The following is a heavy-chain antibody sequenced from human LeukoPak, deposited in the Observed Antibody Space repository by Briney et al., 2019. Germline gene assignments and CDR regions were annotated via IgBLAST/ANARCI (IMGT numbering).Heavy chain of an antibody. Sequence: SEALSLTCTVSGGSISSSRYYWGWIRQPPGKGLEWIGSIYYSGSTYYNPSLKSRVTISVDTSKNQFSLKLSSVTAADTAVYYCARHYYGSGTLGYFDYWGQGTLVTVSS. J-gene: IGHJ4*02. CDR1: GGSISSSRYY. D-gene: IGHD3-10*01. CDR3: ARHYYGSGTLGYFDY. CDR2: IYYSGST. V-gene: IGHV4-39*01.